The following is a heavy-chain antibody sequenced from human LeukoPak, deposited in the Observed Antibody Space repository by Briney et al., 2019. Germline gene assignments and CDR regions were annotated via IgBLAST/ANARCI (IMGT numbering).Heavy chain of an antibody. CDR3: ARRYYYGSGSYYTLFDY. V-gene: IGHV1-2*02. CDR1: GYTFTGYY. Sequence: ASVKVSCKASGYTFTGYYMHWVRQAPGQGLEWMGWINPNSGGTNYAQKFQGRVTMTRDTSIGTAYMELSRLRSDDTAVCYCARRYYYGSGSYYTLFDYWGQGTLVTVSS. CDR2: INPNSGGT. J-gene: IGHJ4*02. D-gene: IGHD3-10*01.